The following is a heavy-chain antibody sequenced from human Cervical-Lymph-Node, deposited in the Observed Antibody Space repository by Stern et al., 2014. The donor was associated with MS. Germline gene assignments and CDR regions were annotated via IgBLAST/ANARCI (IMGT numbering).Heavy chain of an antibody. CDR1: GGSISSYY. V-gene: IGHV4-4*07. CDR3: ARGVLGFGEFPYGMDV. Sequence: VQLVESGPGKVKPSETLSLTCSVSGGSISSYYCSWVRQPAGKGLEWIGRINTFGSTNFNPSLRSRRTMSVDTSKTQFSLKQKSVTAADTAVYYCARGVLGFGEFPYGMDVWGQGTTVTVSS. D-gene: IGHD3-10*01. CDR2: INTFGST. J-gene: IGHJ6*02.